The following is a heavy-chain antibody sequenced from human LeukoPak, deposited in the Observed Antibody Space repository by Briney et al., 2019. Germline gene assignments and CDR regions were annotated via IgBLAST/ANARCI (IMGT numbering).Heavy chain of an antibody. V-gene: IGHV1-2*02. D-gene: IGHD3-10*01. CDR1: GYTFTGYY. CDR3: ARGGSGSYFSWLDP. Sequence: ASVKVSCKASGYTFTGYYIHWVRQAPGQGLECMGWIDPNSSGTNYAQKFQGRVTMTRDTSISTAYMELSRLRSDDTAVYYCARGGSGSYFSWLDPWGQVTLVTVSS. J-gene: IGHJ5*02. CDR2: IDPNSSGT.